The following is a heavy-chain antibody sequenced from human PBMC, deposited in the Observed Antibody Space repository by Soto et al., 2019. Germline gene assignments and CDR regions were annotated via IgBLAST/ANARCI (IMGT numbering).Heavy chain of an antibody. CDR2: IIPIFGTA. J-gene: IGHJ6*02. CDR1: GGPFISYA. CDR3: ARDQGGEGYYYYGMDV. V-gene: IGHV1-69*13. D-gene: IGHD3-10*01. Sequence: VKVSCKASGGPFISYAISWVRQAPGQGLEWMGGIIPIFGTANYAQKFQGRVTITADESTSTAYMELSSLRSEDTAVYYCARDQGGEGYYYYGMDVWGQGTTVTVSS.